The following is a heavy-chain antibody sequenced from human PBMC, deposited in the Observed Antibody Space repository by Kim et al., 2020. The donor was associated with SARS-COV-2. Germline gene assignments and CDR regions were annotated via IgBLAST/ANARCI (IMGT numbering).Heavy chain of an antibody. J-gene: IGHJ3*02. D-gene: IGHD3-9*01. CDR1: GFTFSDYY. CDR3: ARAIEPNFDWFGAFDI. V-gene: IGHV3-11*01. CDR2: ISSSGSTI. Sequence: GGSLRLSCAASGFTFSDYYMSWIRQAPGKGLEWVSYISSSGSTIYYADSVKGRFTISRDNAKNSLYLQMNSLRAEDTAVYYCARAIEPNFDWFGAFDIWGQGTMVTVSS.